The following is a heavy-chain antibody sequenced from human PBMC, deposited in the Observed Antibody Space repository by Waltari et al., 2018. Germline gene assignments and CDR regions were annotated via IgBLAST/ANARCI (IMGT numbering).Heavy chain of an antibody. CDR2: ISWDGGST. Sequence: EVQLVESGGVVVQPGGSLRLSCAAAGLTFGDYTFHWVRQARGKGLEGVSVISWDGGSTYYADSVKGRFTIYRDNSKNSLYLQMNSLRTEDTALYYCENLASGYRSGEDYWGQGTLVTVSS. V-gene: IGHV3-43*01. CDR3: ENLASGYRSGEDY. CDR1: GLTFGDYT. J-gene: IGHJ4*02. D-gene: IGHD3-22*01.